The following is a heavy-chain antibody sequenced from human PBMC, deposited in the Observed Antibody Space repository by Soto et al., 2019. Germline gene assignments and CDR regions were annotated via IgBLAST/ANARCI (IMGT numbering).Heavy chain of an antibody. Sequence: SDTLSLTGTVSVRSISSSSYYWRWIRQPPGKGLEWIGSIYYSGTTYYNPSLKSRVTISVDTSKNKFSLKLSSVTAADTAVYYCERHILSGNGTDSFDCWGQG. CDR2: IYYSGTT. J-gene: IGHJ4*02. CDR3: ERHILSGNGTDSFDC. V-gene: IGHV4-39*01. D-gene: IGHD1-26*01. CDR1: VRSISSSSYY.